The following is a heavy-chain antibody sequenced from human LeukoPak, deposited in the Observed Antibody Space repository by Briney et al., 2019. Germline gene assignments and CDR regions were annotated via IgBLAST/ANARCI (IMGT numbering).Heavy chain of an antibody. Sequence: ASVKVSCKASGYTFTSYYMHWVRQAPGQGLEWMGIINPSGDSTSYAQKFQGRVTMTRDMSTSTVYMELSSLRSEDTAVYYCARGDRKTFGDYWGQGTLVTVSS. J-gene: IGHJ4*02. CDR3: ARGDRKTFGDY. D-gene: IGHD3-10*01. CDR2: INPSGDST. V-gene: IGHV1-46*01. CDR1: GYTFTSYY.